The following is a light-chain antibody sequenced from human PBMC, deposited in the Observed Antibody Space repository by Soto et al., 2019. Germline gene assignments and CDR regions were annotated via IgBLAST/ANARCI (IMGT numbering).Light chain of an antibody. CDR2: VAS. CDR3: QQYNGYWT. Sequence: DIQMTQSPSTLSASVGDRVTITCRASQSISGSLAWYQQKPGKAPKLLIYVASNLKSGVPSRFSGSGSGTEYTLTISSLQPDDSASYYCQQYNGYWTFGQGTRVEIK. V-gene: IGKV1-5*03. CDR1: QSISGS. J-gene: IGKJ1*01.